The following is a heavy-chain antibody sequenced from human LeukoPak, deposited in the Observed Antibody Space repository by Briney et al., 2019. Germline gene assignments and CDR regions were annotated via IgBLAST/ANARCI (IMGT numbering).Heavy chain of an antibody. V-gene: IGHV4-59*08. CDR1: GGSMSSYY. Sequence: SETLSLTCTVSGGSMSSYYWNWIRQPPGKGLEWIGYINYSGNTNYNPSLKSRVTISIDTLKNQFSLKLSPVTAADTAVYYCARYWWSGAAPGSWFDPWGQGTLVTVSS. J-gene: IGHJ5*02. CDR2: INYSGNT. CDR3: ARYWWSGAAPGSWFDP. D-gene: IGHD2-15*01.